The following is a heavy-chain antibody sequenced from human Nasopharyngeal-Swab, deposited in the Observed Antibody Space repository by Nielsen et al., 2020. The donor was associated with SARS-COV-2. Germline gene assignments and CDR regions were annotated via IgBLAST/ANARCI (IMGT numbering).Heavy chain of an antibody. D-gene: IGHD3-3*01. CDR3: AGGRLYYDFWSGYWFDP. CDR2: IYYSGST. V-gene: IGHV4-39*07. Sequence: SETLSLTCTVSGGSISSSSYYWGWIRQPPGKGLEWIGSIYYSGSTYYNPSPKSRVTISVDTSKNQFSLKLSSVTGADTAVYYCAGGRLYYDFWSGYWFDPWGQGTLVTVSS. CDR1: GGSISSSSYY. J-gene: IGHJ5*02.